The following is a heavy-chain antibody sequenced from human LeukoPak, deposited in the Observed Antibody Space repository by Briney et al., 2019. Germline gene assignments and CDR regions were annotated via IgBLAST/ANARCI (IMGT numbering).Heavy chain of an antibody. CDR1: GGSISSYY. J-gene: IGHJ1*01. V-gene: IGHV4-59*08. D-gene: IGHD3-22*01. Sequence: SETLSLTCTVSGGSISSYYWSWIRQPPGKGLEWIGYIYYSGSTNYNPSLKSRVTISVDTSKNQFSLKLSSVTAADTAVYYCARHVGDSSGYYYGYFQHWGQGTLVTVSS. CDR3: ARHVGDSSGYYYGYFQH. CDR2: IYYSGST.